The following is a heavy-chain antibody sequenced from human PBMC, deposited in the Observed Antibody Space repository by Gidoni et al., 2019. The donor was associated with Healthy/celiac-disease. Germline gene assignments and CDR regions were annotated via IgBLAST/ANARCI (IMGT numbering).Heavy chain of an antibody. D-gene: IGHD3-10*01. CDR2: INHSGST. V-gene: IGHV4-34*01. CDR1: GGSFSGYY. Sequence: QVQLQQWGAGLLKPSETLSLTCAVYGGSFSGYYWSWIRQPPGKGLEWIGEINHSGSTNYNPSLKSRVTISGDTSKNQFSLKLSSVTAADTAVYYCARTSFYYGSGSYFDWGQGTLVTVSS. J-gene: IGHJ4*02. CDR3: ARTSFYYGSGSYFD.